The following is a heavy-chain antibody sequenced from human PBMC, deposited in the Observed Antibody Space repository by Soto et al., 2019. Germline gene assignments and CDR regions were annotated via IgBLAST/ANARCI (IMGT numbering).Heavy chain of an antibody. V-gene: IGHV4-31*03. Sequence: PSETLSLTCTVSGCSISSGGYYWSWIRQHPGKGLEWIGYIYYSGSTYYNPSLKSRVTISVDTSKNQFSLKLSSVTAADTAVYYCARVMITIFGVETYYFDYWGQGTLVTVSS. CDR1: GCSISSGGYY. D-gene: IGHD3-3*01. CDR2: IYYSGST. J-gene: IGHJ4*02. CDR3: ARVMITIFGVETYYFDY.